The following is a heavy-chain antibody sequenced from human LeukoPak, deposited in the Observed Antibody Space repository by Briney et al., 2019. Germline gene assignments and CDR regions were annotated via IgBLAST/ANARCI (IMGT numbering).Heavy chain of an antibody. V-gene: IGHV1-2*02. CDR3: ARGVPVGFMVRGVIPRIYYFDY. J-gene: IGHJ4*02. D-gene: IGHD3-10*01. CDR1: GYTFTGYY. Sequence: ASVKVSCKASGYTFTGYYMHWVRQAPGQGLEWMGWINPNSGGTNSAQKFQGRVTMTRDTSIDTAYMELSRLTSDDTAVYYCARGVPVGFMVRGVIPRIYYFDYWGQGTLVTASS. CDR2: INPNSGGT.